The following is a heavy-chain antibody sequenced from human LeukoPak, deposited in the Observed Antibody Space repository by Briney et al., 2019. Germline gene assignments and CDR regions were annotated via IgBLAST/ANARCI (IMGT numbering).Heavy chain of an antibody. J-gene: IGHJ4*02. V-gene: IGHV4-4*07. CDR2: IYTSGST. Sequence: ETLSLTCTVSGGSISSYYWSWIRQPAGKGLEWIGRIYTSGSTNYNPSLKSRVTMSVDTSKNQFSLKLSSVTAADTAVYYCARDRGAQYYYDSSGYYPFDYWGQGTLVTASS. CDR3: ARDRGAQYYYDSSGYYPFDY. CDR1: GGSISSYY. D-gene: IGHD3-22*01.